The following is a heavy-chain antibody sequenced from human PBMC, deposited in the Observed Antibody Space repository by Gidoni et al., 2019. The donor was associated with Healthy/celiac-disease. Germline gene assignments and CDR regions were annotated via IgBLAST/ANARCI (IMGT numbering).Heavy chain of an antibody. J-gene: IGHJ4*02. CDR1: AFTFSGDW. D-gene: IGHD3-16*01. Sequence: EVQVVESGGGLVQPGGSLRLPFAASAFTFSGDWMPWVRQEPEKGLVWVSRIDGDGSITTYADSVKGRFTISRDNAKNTVHLQMNSLRAEDTAVYYCARAWGGLYYFDYWGQGTLVTVSS. V-gene: IGHV3-74*01. CDR2: IDGDGSIT. CDR3: ARAWGGLYYFDY.